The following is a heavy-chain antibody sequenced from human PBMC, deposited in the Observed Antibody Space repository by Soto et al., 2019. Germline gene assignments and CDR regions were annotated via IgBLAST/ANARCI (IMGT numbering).Heavy chain of an antibody. CDR1: GYTFTGYA. D-gene: IGHD6-19*01. J-gene: IGHJ4*02. CDR3: ARAVAVPADFDY. CDR2: INGGNGNT. Sequence: QVQLVQSGAEEKKPGASVQVSCKASGYTFTGYAMHWVRQAPGQRLEWMGWINGGNGNTKYSQKFQGRVTITRDTSASTAYMELSSLRSEDTAVYYCARAVAVPADFDYWGQGTRVTVSS. V-gene: IGHV1-3*05.